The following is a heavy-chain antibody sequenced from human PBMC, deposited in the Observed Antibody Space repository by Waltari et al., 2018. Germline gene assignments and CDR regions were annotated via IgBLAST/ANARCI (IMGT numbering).Heavy chain of an antibody. CDR1: GFRFSNYW. CDR3: VRLAQRTYRSPVPGRHYYYGMDV. V-gene: IGHV3-74*03. J-gene: IGHJ6*02. D-gene: IGHD3-10*01. Sequence: EEQLLESGGGLVQPGDSLRLSCAASGFRFSNYWMNWVRQAPGKGLVWVARISIDESSITYAYSVKGRFTISRDNAKNTLYLQMKRLRAEDTALYYCVRLAQRTYRSPVPGRHYYYGMDVWGQGTTVTVSS. CDR2: ISIDESSI.